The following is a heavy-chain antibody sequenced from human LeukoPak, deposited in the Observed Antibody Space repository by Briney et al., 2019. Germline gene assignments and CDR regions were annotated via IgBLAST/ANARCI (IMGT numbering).Heavy chain of an antibody. CDR3: ARGSDGVGYSGMDV. D-gene: IGHD4-17*01. V-gene: IGHV3-64*01. CDR2: ISSNGGST. Sequence: PGGSLRLSCAASGFTFSSYAMHWVRQAPGKGLEYVSAISSNGGSTYYANSVKGRFTISRDNSKNTLYLQMGSLRAEDMAVYYCARGSDGVGYSGMDVWGQGTTVTVSS. J-gene: IGHJ6*02. CDR1: GFTFSSYA.